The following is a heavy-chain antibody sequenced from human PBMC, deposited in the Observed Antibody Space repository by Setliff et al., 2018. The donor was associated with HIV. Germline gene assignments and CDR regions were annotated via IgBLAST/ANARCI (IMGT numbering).Heavy chain of an antibody. V-gene: IGHV4-34*01. Sequence: PSETLSLTCAVYNGSFSGYYWTWIRQPPGKGLEWIGEVNHGGRLNYNPSLKSRVTVSIDTSKDQFSLEMTSMTAADTAVYYCVRTGSSTSWGVYHYYYMDIWGKGTTVTVSS. D-gene: IGHD3-10*01. CDR2: VNHGGRL. CDR1: NGSFSGYY. CDR3: VRTGSSTSWGVYHYYYMDI. J-gene: IGHJ6*03.